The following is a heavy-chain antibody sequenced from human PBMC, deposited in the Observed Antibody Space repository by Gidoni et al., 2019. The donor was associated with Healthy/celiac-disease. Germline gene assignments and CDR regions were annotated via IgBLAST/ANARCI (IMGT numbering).Heavy chain of an antibody. V-gene: IGHV3-21*01. J-gene: IGHJ6*02. CDR2: ISSSSSYI. CDR3: ARGGDWELPGGYYYGMDF. D-gene: IGHD1-26*01. CDR1: GFTFSRSS. Sequence: EVQLVESGGGLVKPGGSLRLSCAASGFTFSRSSMNWVRQAPGKGLEWVTSISSSSSYIYYADSVKSRFTISRDNAKTSLYLQMNSLRAEDTAVYYCARGGDWELPGGYYYGMDFWGQGTTVTVSS.